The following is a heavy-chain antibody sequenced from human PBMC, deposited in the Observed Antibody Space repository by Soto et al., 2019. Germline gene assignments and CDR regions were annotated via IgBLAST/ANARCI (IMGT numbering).Heavy chain of an antibody. CDR3: ARARATVTTERALGY. CDR2: VYYSGST. J-gene: IGHJ4*02. D-gene: IGHD4-17*01. CDR1: GGSINTYNNY. Sequence: QVQLQESGPGLVKPSQTLSLTCTVSGGSINTYNNYWSWIRQPPGKGLEWIGYVYYSGSTHYNPSLKSRVTMSIDTSKNQFSLNLTSVIAADTAVYYCARARATVTTERALGYWGQGTLVTVSS. V-gene: IGHV4-30-4*01.